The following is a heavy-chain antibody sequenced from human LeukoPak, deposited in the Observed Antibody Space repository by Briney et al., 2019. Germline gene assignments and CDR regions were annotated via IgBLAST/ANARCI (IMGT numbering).Heavy chain of an antibody. V-gene: IGHV3-30*18. CDR1: GFTFSSYG. Sequence: GGSLRLPCAASGFTFSSYGMHWVRQAPGKGLEWVAVISYDGSNKYYADSVKGRFTISRDNSKNTLYLQMNSLRAEDTAVYYCAKDYGHYFDYWGQGTLVTVSS. J-gene: IGHJ4*02. D-gene: IGHD3-10*01. CDR3: AKDYGHYFDY. CDR2: ISYDGSNK.